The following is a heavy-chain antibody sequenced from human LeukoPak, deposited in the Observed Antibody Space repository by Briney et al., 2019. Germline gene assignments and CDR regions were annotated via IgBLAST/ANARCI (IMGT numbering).Heavy chain of an antibody. D-gene: IGHD5-18*01. CDR2: ISSSSSYI. CDR3: ARDGGYSYGYYFDY. V-gene: IGHV3-21*01. CDR1: GFTFSSYS. J-gene: IGHJ4*02. Sequence: GGSLRLSCAASGFTFSSYSMNWVRQAPGKGLGWVSSISSSSSYIYYADSVKGRFTISRDNAKNSLYLQMNSLRAEDTAVYYCARDGGYSYGYYFDYWGQGTLVTVSS.